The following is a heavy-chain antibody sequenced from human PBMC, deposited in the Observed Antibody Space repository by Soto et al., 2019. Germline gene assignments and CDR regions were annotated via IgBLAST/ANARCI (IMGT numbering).Heavy chain of an antibody. CDR3: AGLWDDYGDCSTDYYYYYMDV. Sequence: SETLSLTCTVSGGSISSYYWSWIRQPPGKGLEWIGYIYYSGSTNYNPSLNSRVPISVDTSKNKFSLNLSSVTAADTAVYYCAGLWDDYGDCSTDYYYYYMDVWGKGTTVTVSS. CDR1: GGSISSYY. CDR2: IYYSGST. J-gene: IGHJ6*03. D-gene: IGHD4-17*01. V-gene: IGHV4-59*08.